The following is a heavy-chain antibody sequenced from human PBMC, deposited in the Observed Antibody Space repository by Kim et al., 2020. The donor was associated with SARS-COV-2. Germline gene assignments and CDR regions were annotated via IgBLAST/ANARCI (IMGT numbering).Heavy chain of an antibody. D-gene: IGHD2-21*01. J-gene: IGHJ6*02. V-gene: IGHV3-30*04. CDR3: ARDLRDCYEPYYYYGMDV. Sequence: GGSLRLSCAASGFTFSSYAMHWVRQAPGKGLEWVAVISYDGSNKYYADSVKGRFTISRDNSKNTLYLQMNSLRAEDTAVYYCARDLRDCYEPYYYYGMDVWGQGTTVTVSS. CDR1: GFTFSSYA. CDR2: ISYDGSNK.